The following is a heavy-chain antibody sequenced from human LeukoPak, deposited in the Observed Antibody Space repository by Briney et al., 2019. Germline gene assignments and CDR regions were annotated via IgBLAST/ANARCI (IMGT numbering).Heavy chain of an antibody. V-gene: IGHV3-23*01. CDR1: GFTFSSYA. D-gene: IGHD3-22*01. Sequence: GGSLRLSCAASGFTFSSYAMSWVRQAPGKGLEWVSAISGSGGSTYYADSVKGRFTISRDNSKNTLFLQMNSLRAEDTALYYCAKAPFSIGYSPADYWGQGTLVTVSS. CDR2: ISGSGGST. J-gene: IGHJ4*02. CDR3: AKAPFSIGYSPADY.